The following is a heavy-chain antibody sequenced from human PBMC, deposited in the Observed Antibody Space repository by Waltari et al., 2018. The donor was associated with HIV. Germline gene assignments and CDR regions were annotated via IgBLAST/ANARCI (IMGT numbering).Heavy chain of an antibody. Sequence: QVQLVQSGAEVKRPGASVKVSCKASGYSFIDHYVFWVRQVPGPGLEWMGWMKPNGGATNYAQKFKGRITMTSDTSIATAYMELSGLTSDDTAIFYCVRDRGFNWNGDVWGQGTLVTVSS. V-gene: IGHV1-2*02. D-gene: IGHD1-20*01. CDR1: GYSFIDHY. CDR3: VRDRGFNWNGDV. CDR2: MKPNGGAT. J-gene: IGHJ4*02.